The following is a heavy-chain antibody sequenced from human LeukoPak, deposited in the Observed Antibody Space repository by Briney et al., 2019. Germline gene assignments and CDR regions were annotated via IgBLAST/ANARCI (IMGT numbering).Heavy chain of an antibody. J-gene: IGHJ4*02. Sequence: GGSLRLSCAASGFTFSSYSIYWVRQAPGKGLEWVSYIISTGGTIYYADSVKGRFTISRDNAQNSVYLQMNSLRAEDTAVYYCARGNDGYYDYWGQGTLVTVSS. D-gene: IGHD3-22*01. V-gene: IGHV3-48*01. CDR2: IISTGGTI. CDR1: GFTFSSYS. CDR3: ARGNDGYYDY.